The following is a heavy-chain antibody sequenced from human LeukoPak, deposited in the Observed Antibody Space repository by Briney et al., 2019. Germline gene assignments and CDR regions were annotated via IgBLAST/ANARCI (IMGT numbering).Heavy chain of an antibody. J-gene: IGHJ5*02. CDR2: IHDSGIT. CDR3: ARGGYMSNWFEH. V-gene: IGHV4-59*01. D-gene: IGHD5-12*01. CDR1: GGSISDSY. Sequence: SETLSLTCTVSGGSISDSYWSWIRQPPGKGLEWIGKIHDSGITNYNPSLKSRVTFSVDTSKKQFSLNLNSVTAADTAVYYCARGGYMSNWFEHWGQGTPVTVSS.